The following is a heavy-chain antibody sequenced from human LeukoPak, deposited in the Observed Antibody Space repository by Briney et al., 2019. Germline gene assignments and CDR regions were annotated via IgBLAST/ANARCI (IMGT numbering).Heavy chain of an antibody. CDR3: AKDLSPPITMVRGALDY. CDR1: GFTFSSYG. CDR2: ISYDGSNK. V-gene: IGHV3-30*18. Sequence: GGSLRLSCAASGFTFSSYGMHWVRQAPGKGLEWVAVISYDGSNKYYADSVKGRFTISRDNSKNTLYLQMNSLRAEDTAVYYCAKDLSPPITMVRGALDYWGQGTLVTVSS. J-gene: IGHJ4*02. D-gene: IGHD3-10*01.